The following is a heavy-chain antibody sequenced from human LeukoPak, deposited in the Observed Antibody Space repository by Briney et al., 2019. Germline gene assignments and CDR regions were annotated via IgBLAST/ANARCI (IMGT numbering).Heavy chain of an antibody. Sequence: KSSETLSLTCTVSGGSISSHYWSWIRQPPGKGLEWIGYIYYSGSTNYNPSLKSRVTVSVDTSKNQFSLKLSSVTAADTTVYYCARVLGYSYGRHFDYWGQGTLVTVSS. J-gene: IGHJ4*02. CDR2: IYYSGST. CDR1: GGSISSHY. D-gene: IGHD5-18*01. CDR3: ARVLGYSYGRHFDY. V-gene: IGHV4-59*11.